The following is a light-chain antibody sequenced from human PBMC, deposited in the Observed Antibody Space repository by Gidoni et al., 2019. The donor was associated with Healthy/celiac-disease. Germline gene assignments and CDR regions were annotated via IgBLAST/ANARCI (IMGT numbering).Light chain of an antibody. CDR1: SSNIAAGYD. J-gene: IGLJ3*02. Sequence: QSVLTQPPSVPRAPGQRVTISCTGSSSNIAAGYDVHWYQQLPGTAPKPLIYSNSNRPSGVPDRFSGSKSGTSASLAITGLQAEDEADYYCQSYDSSLSGWVFGGGTKLTVL. CDR2: SNS. CDR3: QSYDSSLSGWV. V-gene: IGLV1-40*01.